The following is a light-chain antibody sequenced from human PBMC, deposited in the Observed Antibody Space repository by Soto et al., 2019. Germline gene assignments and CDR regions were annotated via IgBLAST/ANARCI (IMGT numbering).Light chain of an antibody. CDR3: ASWDDSLSGYV. CDR1: TSNILRNY. Sequence: QSVLTQPPSASGNPGQRLTISCSGSTSNILRNYVYWYRQLPGAAPRLLISMNDQRPSGVPDRFSGSKSGTSASLAISGLRSEDEADSYCASWDDSLSGYVLGNGTKVTV. V-gene: IGLV1-47*01. J-gene: IGLJ1*01. CDR2: MND.